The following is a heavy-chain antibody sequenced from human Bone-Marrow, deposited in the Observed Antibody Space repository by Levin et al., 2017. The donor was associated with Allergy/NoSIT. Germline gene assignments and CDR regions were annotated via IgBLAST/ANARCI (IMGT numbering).Heavy chain of an antibody. Sequence: SETLSLTCTVSGGSISSYYWSWIRQPPGKGLEWIGYIYYSGSTNYNPSLKSRVTISVDTSKNQFSLKLSSVTAADTAVYYCAGGGGRCSGGSCHGFDPWGQGTLVTVSS. CDR2: IYYSGST. CDR1: GGSISSYY. V-gene: IGHV4-59*01. CDR3: AGGGGRCSGGSCHGFDP. J-gene: IGHJ5*02. D-gene: IGHD2-15*01.